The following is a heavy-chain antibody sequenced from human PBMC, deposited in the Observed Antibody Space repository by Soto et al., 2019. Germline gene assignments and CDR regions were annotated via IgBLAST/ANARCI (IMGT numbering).Heavy chain of an antibody. CDR3: AREGRGRHFDY. D-gene: IGHD5-12*01. Sequence: QVQLVPSGAEVKKPGSSVKVSCKASGGSFSRSAFTWVRLAPGQGLECMGGIVPIFATPNYAQKLQGRVTITADRSTNTVYMELSSLTSEDTALYFCAREGRGRHFDYWGQGTLVTVSS. CDR2: IVPIFATP. CDR1: GGSFSRSA. V-gene: IGHV1-69*14. J-gene: IGHJ4*02.